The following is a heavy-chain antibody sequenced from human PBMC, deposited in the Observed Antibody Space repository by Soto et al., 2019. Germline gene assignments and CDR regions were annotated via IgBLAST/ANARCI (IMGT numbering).Heavy chain of an antibody. Sequence: SETLSLTCTVSGGSISSGSYYWNWIRQPPGKQMEWIGYIYDSGATKYNPSLKSRVTISQDTSKNQFSLKMNSVTPSDTAVYYCARDWGPYWFDPWGQGILVTVSS. CDR3: ARDWGPYWFDP. V-gene: IGHV4-61*01. CDR2: IYDSGAT. CDR1: GGSISSGSYY. D-gene: IGHD3-16*01. J-gene: IGHJ5*02.